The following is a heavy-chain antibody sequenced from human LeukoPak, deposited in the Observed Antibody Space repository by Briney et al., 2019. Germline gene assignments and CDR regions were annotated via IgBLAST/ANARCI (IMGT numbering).Heavy chain of an antibody. D-gene: IGHD5-24*01. CDR2: ISGSGGSI. CDR1: GFTFSDYA. V-gene: IGHV3-23*01. J-gene: IGHJ4*02. CDR3: AKGGDGYNYYFDY. Sequence: GGSLRLSCTASGFTFSDYAMSWVRQTPGKGLEWVSGISGSGGSIRYADSVKGRFIISRDNSKNTLYLQMNSLRAEDTAVYYCAKGGDGYNYYFDYWGQETLVTVSS.